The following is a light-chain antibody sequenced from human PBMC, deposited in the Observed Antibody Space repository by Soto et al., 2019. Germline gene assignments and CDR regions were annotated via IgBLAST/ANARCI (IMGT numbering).Light chain of an antibody. CDR1: QSISDT. J-gene: IGKJ1*01. Sequence: EIVMTQSPATLSVSPGGRATLYCRASQSISDTLAWYQQKPGQAPRLLIYGASRRATGFPARFSGSGSGTDFTLTISSLQSEDFAVYYCQQYDKWPWTVGQGAKVDIK. CDR3: QQYDKWPWT. CDR2: GAS. V-gene: IGKV3-15*01.